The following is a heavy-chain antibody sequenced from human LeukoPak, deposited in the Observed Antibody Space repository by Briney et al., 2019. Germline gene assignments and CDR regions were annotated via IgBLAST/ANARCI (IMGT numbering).Heavy chain of an antibody. Sequence: GGSLRLSCTASGFTFGDYAMSWFRQAPGKGLEGVGFIRSKAYGWTTEYAASVKGRVTISRDDSKRMVYRQMNSLKTEYTAVYYCPRSGVLRQQLAGKKFDYWDQGTLVTVSS. CDR2: IRSKAYGWTT. V-gene: IGHV3-49*03. J-gene: IGHJ4*02. CDR1: GFTFGDYA. CDR3: PRSGVLRQQLAGKKFDY. D-gene: IGHD6-13*01.